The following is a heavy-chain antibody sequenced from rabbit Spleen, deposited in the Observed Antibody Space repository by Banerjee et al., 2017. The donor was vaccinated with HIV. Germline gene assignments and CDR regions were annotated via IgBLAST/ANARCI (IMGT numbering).Heavy chain of an antibody. CDR2: ILTGSVAT. J-gene: IGHJ6*01. CDR1: GFDLSNYYY. Sequence: QEQLEESGGGLVKPEGSLTLTCTASGFDLSNYYYICWVRQAPGKGLEYMGCILTGSVATYYASWARGRFTISKTSSTTVTLQMTSLTAADTATYFCARNLHSFTLWGPGTLVTVS. CDR3: ARNLHSFTL. V-gene: IGHV1S45*01. D-gene: IGHD3-3*01.